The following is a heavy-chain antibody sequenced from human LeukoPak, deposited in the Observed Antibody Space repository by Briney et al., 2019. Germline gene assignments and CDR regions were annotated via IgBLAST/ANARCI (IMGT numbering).Heavy chain of an antibody. D-gene: IGHD2/OR15-2a*01. Sequence: GGSLRLSCAASGLTFSSYAMHWVRQAPGKGLEWVAVISYDGSNKYYADSVKGRFTISRDNSKNTLYLQMNSLRAEDTAVYYCARVYPNYYYGMDVWGQGTTVTVSS. CDR1: GLTFSSYA. V-gene: IGHV3-30-3*01. CDR2: ISYDGSNK. J-gene: IGHJ6*02. CDR3: ARVYPNYYYGMDV.